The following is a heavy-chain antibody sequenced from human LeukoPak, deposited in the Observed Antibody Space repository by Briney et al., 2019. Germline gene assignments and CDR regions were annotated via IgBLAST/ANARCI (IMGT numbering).Heavy chain of an antibody. Sequence: SETLSLTCTVSRGTISTYYWSWIRQPPGKGLEWIGYIYYSGNTNYNPSLKSRVTISVDTFKNQFSLKLTSVTAADTAVYYCARGNMVGTRHFYFGQWGQGTLVTASS. J-gene: IGHJ4*02. CDR1: RGTISTYY. CDR2: IYYSGNT. V-gene: IGHV4-59*01. CDR3: ARGNMVGTRHFYFGQ. D-gene: IGHD4/OR15-4a*01.